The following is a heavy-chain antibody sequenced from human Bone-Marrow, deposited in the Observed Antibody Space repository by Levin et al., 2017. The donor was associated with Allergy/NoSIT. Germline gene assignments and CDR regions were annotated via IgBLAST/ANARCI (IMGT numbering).Heavy chain of an antibody. V-gene: IGHV3-72*01. CDR3: MRVVLDALPPDLDY. D-gene: IGHD2-2*02. J-gene: IGHJ4*02. Sequence: GESLKISCAASGFTFSDHYMDWVRQAPGKGLEWVGRIRNKANSYTTDYGASVKGRFTISRDGSKNYVYLQMNSLKIEDTAVYYCMRVVLDALPPDLDYWGQGTRVTVSS. CDR1: GFTFSDHY. CDR2: IRNKANSYTT.